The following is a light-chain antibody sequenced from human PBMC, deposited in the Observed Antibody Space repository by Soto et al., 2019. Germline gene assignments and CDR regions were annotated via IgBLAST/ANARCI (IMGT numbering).Light chain of an antibody. J-gene: IGKJ2*01. CDR3: QQSNSCPYT. CDR2: GAS. CDR1: QSVSSN. Sequence: EIVMTQSPATLSVSPGERATLSCRASQSVSSNLAWYQQKPGQGPRLLFYGASTRATGIPARFIGSGSGTDFTLTIISHQSEDFAVYYCQQSNSCPYTFGQGTKLEIK. V-gene: IGKV3-15*01.